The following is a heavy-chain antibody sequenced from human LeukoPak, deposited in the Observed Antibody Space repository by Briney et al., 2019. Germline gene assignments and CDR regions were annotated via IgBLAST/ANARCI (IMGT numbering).Heavy chain of an antibody. D-gene: IGHD3-16*02. CDR3: ARADYDFVWGSYRLPDP. CDR2: VNPDSGNT. Sequence: ASVKVSCKASGYTFTNYDISWVRQATGQGLEWMGWVNPDSGNTSYAQKFQGRVTMTRNTSISTAYMELSSLRSEDTAMYYCARADYDFVWGSYRLPDPWGQGTLVTVSS. V-gene: IGHV1-8*01. CDR1: GYTFTNYD. J-gene: IGHJ5*02.